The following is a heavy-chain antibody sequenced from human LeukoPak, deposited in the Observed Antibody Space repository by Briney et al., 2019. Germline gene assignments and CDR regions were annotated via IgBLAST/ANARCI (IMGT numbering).Heavy chain of an antibody. Sequence: GGSLRLSCAASGFTFSTYWMSWVRQAPGKGLEWVANIKEDGSEKHYVDSVKGRFTISGDNAKNSLYLQMNSLRAEDTAIYYCARGGSDVTVGYWGQGTLVTVSS. D-gene: IGHD1-26*01. J-gene: IGHJ4*02. CDR2: IKEDGSEK. CDR1: GFTFSTYW. V-gene: IGHV3-7*01. CDR3: ARGGSDVTVGY.